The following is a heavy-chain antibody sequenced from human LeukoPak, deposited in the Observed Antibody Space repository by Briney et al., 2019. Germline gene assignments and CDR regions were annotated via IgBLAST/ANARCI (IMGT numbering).Heavy chain of an antibody. CDR1: GASISGYY. CDR3: AREAATAAHLHY. V-gene: IGHV4-4*07. D-gene: IGHD6-13*01. CDR2: IYNNGGT. J-gene: IGHJ4*02. Sequence: PSETLSLTCTVSGASISGYYWSWIRQPAGKGLEWIGRIYNNGGTKYHPSLKSRVTMSVDTSKNQFSLKLSSVPAADTAVYFCAREAATAAHLHYWGQGTLVTVSS.